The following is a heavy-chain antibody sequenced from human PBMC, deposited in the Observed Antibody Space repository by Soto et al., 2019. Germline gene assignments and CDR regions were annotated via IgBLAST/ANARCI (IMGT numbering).Heavy chain of an antibody. V-gene: IGHV1-69*01. CDR3: ARVSPSVVITLNYYYYGMDV. Sequence: QVQLVQSGAEVKKPGSSVKVSCKASGGTFSSYAISWVRQAPGQGLEWMGGIIPIFGTANYAQKFQGRVTITADESTSTAYMELSSLRSEDTAVYYCARVSPSVVITLNYYYYGMDVWGQGTTVTVSS. J-gene: IGHJ6*02. D-gene: IGHD3-22*01. CDR1: GGTFSSYA. CDR2: IIPIFGTA.